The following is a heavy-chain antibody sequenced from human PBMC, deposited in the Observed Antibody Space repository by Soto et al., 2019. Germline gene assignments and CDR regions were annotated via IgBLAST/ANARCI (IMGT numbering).Heavy chain of an antibody. CDR1: GGTRVAYY. CDR2: TYYSGSN. D-gene: IGHD6-13*01. CDR3: AGFRVKAGKKYVGY. Sequence: SDPPSLACTDSGGTRVAYYWNCTLLPQGKGLQCIGYTYYSGSNAYKPSLKSRATISVDTSKNQCALKLDSVSPADTAVYYCAGFRVKAGKKYVGYWVRGTRVTVSS. V-gene: IGHV4-59*01. J-gene: IGHJ4*02.